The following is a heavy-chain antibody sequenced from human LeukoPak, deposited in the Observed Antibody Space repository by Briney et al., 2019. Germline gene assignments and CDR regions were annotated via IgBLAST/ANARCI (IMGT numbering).Heavy chain of an antibody. D-gene: IGHD3-10*01. J-gene: IGHJ5*02. Sequence: ASVKVSCKASGYTFTGYYMHWVRQAPGQGLEWMGWINPNSGGTNYAQKFQGRVTMTRDTSISTAYMELSRLRSDDTAVYYCARGSYYGSGSRNWFDPWGQGTLVTVSS. V-gene: IGHV1-2*02. CDR2: INPNSGGT. CDR3: ARGSYYGSGSRNWFDP. CDR1: GYTFTGYY.